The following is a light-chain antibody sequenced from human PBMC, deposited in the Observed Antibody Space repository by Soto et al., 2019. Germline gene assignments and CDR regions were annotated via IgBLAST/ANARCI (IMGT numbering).Light chain of an antibody. CDR1: QSVLFSSNNENY. Sequence: IVMTQSPDSLALSLCDRSTINCKSSQSVLFSSNNENYLAWYQQKPGQPPKLLIYWAYYRESGVPDRVSGSGSGTDFTLTISSLQAEDVAVYYCQQYYTFPWTFGQGTKVDIK. J-gene: IGKJ1*01. CDR3: QQYYTFPWT. V-gene: IGKV4-1*01. CDR2: WAY.